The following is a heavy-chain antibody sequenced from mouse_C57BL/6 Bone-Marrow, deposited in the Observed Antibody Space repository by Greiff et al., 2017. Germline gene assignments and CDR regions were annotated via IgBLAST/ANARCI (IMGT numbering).Heavy chain of an antibody. D-gene: IGHD1-1*01. CDR2: ILPGSGST. V-gene: IGHV1-9*01. CDR1: GYTFTGYW. J-gene: IGHJ2*01. CDR3: ARDSHYYGSSYDYFDY. Sequence: QVQLKESGAELMKPGASVKLSCKATGYTFTGYWIEWVKQRPGHGLEWIGEILPGSGSTNYNEKFKGKATFTADTSSNPACMQLSSLTTEDSAIYYCARDSHYYGSSYDYFDYWGQGTTLTVSS.